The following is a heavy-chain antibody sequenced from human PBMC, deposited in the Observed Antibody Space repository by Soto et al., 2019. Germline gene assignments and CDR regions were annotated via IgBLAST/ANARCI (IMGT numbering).Heavy chain of an antibody. CDR2: INHSGST. CDR1: GGSFSGYY. J-gene: IGHJ6*02. V-gene: IGHV4-34*01. D-gene: IGHD6-19*01. Sequence: SETLSLTCAVYGGSFSGYYWSWIRQPPGKGLEWIGEINHSGSTNYNPSLKSRVTISVDKSKNQFSLKLSSVTAADTAVYYCARDRKGYSSGWYGYYYYGMDVWGQGTTVTVSS. CDR3: ARDRKGYSSGWYGYYYYGMDV.